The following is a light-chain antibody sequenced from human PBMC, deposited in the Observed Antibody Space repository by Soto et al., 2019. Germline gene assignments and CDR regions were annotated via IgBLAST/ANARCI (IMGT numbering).Light chain of an antibody. Sequence: QSALTKPASVSGSPGQSITISCTGTSSDVGAYNFVSWYQQHPGKLPKLMIFDVSRRPSGVSDRFSGSKSGNTASLTISGLQAEDEGDYYCSSYTSSSTHLFGSGTKLTVL. V-gene: IGLV2-14*03. CDR2: DVS. CDR3: SSYTSSSTHL. CDR1: SSDVGAYNF. J-gene: IGLJ1*01.